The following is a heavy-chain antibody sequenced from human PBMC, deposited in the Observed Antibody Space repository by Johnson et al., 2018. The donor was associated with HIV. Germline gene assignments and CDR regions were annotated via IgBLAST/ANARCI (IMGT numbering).Heavy chain of an antibody. Sequence: VQLVDSGGGLVQPGRSLRLSCAASGFTFDDYAMHWVRQAPGKGLEWVSGISWNGGSTGYAGSVKGRFTISRDNAKNSLYLQMNRLRAEDTALYYCARDVPPPGARSWFRESPYCDIWGQGTMVTVSS. D-gene: IGHD3-10*01. J-gene: IGHJ3*02. CDR1: GFTFDDYA. CDR2: ISWNGGST. CDR3: ARDVPPPGARSWFRESPYCDI. V-gene: IGHV3-9*01.